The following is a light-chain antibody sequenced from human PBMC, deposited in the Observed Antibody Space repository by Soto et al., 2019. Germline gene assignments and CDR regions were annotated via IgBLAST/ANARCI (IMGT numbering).Light chain of an antibody. Sequence: DLQMTQSPSTLSASVGDRVTITCRASQSISSWLAWYQQKPGKAPKLLIYKASTLESGVPSRFSGSGSGTEFTLTISSLQPDDFATYYCQQYNYYSPLTFGGGTKVEIK. V-gene: IGKV1-5*03. J-gene: IGKJ4*01. CDR3: QQYNYYSPLT. CDR2: KAS. CDR1: QSISSW.